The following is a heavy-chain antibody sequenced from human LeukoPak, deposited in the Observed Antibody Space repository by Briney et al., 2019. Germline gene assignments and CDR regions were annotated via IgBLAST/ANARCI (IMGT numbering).Heavy chain of an antibody. J-gene: IGHJ2*01. Sequence: SETLSLTCTVSGGSVSSSSYYWGWIRQPPGKGLEWIGSIYYSGGTYYNPSLKSRVTISVDTSKNQFSLKLSSVTAADTAVYYCARDYCSGGSCYYWYFDLWGRGTLVTVSS. D-gene: IGHD2-15*01. V-gene: IGHV4-39*02. CDR2: IYYSGGT. CDR1: GGSVSSSSYY. CDR3: ARDYCSGGSCYYWYFDL.